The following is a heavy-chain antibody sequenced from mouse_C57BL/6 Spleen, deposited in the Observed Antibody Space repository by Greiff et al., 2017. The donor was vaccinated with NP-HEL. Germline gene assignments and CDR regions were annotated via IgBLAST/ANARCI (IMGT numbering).Heavy chain of an antibody. CDR3: ARSGWDAYFDY. Sequence: QVQLQQPGAELVMPGASVQLSCKASGYTFTSYWMHWVKQRPGQGLEWIGEIDPSDSYPNYNQKFKGKSTLTVDKSSSTAYMQLSSLTSEDSAVYYCARSGWDAYFDYWGQGTTLTVSS. CDR1: GYTFTSYW. D-gene: IGHD4-1*01. V-gene: IGHV1-69*01. J-gene: IGHJ2*01. CDR2: IDPSDSYP.